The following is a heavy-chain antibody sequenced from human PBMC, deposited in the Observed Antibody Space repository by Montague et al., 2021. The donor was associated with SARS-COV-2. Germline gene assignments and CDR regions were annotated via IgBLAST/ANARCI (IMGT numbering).Heavy chain of an antibody. V-gene: IGHV4-59*01. CDR2: ISYSGST. CDR1: GGSISSYY. CDR3: ANLRRTRLLYVTVYYGTDV. J-gene: IGHJ6*02. D-gene: IGHD2-2*02. Sequence: SETLSLTCTVSGGSISSYYWSWIRQPPGRGLQWIGYISYSGSTNYNPSLKSRVTISVDTSKNRFTLRVSSVTAADTAVYYCANLRRTRLLYVTVYYGTDVWGQGTTVTVSS.